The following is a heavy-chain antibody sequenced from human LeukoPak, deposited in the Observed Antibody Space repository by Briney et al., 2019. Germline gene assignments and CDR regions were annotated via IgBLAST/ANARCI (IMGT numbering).Heavy chain of an antibody. CDR3: ATDPDSSGYYYPIFDY. Sequence: PGGSLRLSCAASGFTFTNFAMHWVRQAPGKGLVWVAIMSYDGSNKYYADSVKGRFTISRDNSKNTLYLQINSLRAEDTAVYYCATDPDSSGYYYPIFDYWGQGTLVTVSS. V-gene: IGHV3-30-3*02. J-gene: IGHJ4*02. CDR1: GFTFTNFA. CDR2: MSYDGSNK. D-gene: IGHD3-22*01.